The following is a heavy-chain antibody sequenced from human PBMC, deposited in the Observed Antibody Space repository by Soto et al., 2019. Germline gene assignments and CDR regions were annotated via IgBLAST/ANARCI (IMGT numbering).Heavy chain of an antibody. CDR1: GFTFSSYG. CDR3: AKDYIRWIPLWLPEY. CDR2: ISYDGSNT. V-gene: IGHV3-30*18. D-gene: IGHD5-18*01. J-gene: IGHJ4*02. Sequence: QVQLVESGGGVVQPGRSLRLSCAASGFTFSSYGMHWVLQAAGKGLEWVAVISYDGSNTYYADSVKGRFTISRDNSKNTLYLQMNSLRAEDTAVYYCAKDYIRWIPLWLPEYWGQGTLVTVSS.